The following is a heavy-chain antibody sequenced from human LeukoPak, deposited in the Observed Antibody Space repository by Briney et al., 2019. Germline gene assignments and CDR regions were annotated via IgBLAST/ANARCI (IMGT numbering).Heavy chain of an antibody. CDR2: IYTSGNT. CDR3: ARVDLRAAFFDY. V-gene: IGHV4-4*07. CDR1: GGSISSYY. Sequence: SETLSLTCTVSGGSISSYYWTWIRQPAGKGLEWIGRIYTSGNTGYNPSLKSRVTMSVDTSKNQFSLNLSPVTAADTAVYYCARVDLRAAFFDYWGQGTLVTVPS. J-gene: IGHJ4*02. D-gene: IGHD2-15*01.